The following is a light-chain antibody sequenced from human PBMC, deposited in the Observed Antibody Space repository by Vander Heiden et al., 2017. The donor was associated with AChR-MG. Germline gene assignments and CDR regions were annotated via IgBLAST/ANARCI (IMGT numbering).Light chain of an antibody. CDR2: GAS. J-gene: IGKJ4*01. CDR3: QQYYSYPLT. V-gene: IGKV1-16*02. Sequence: DIQMTQSPSSLSANVGDRVTITCRATQGISSYLAWFQQKPGKAPRSLIYGASNLQSGVPSKFSGSGSWTDFTLTISSLQPEDFAIYYCQQYYSYPLTFGGGTKVAIK. CDR1: QGISSY.